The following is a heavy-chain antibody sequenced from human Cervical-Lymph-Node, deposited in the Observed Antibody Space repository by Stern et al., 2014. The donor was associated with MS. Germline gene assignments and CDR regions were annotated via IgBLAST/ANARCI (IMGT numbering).Heavy chain of an antibody. CDR1: GFTFSSYA. CDR2: ISYDGSNK. CDR3: ARDRDSSGWGYFDY. V-gene: IGHV3-30*01. D-gene: IGHD6-19*01. J-gene: IGHJ4*02. Sequence: VHLVESGGGVVQPGRSLRLSCAASGFTFSSYAMHWVRQAPGKGLEWVAVISYDGSNKYYADSVKGRFTISRDNSKNTLYLQMNSLRAEDTAVYYCARDRDSSGWGYFDYWGQGTLVTVSS.